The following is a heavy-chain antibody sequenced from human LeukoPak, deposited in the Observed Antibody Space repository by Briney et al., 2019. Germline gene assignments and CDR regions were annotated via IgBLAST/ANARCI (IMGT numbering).Heavy chain of an antibody. V-gene: IGHV3-30*04. CDR1: RFTFSSYA. CDR3: ARANWKDAFDI. J-gene: IGHJ3*02. D-gene: IGHD1-20*01. Sequence: PGGSLRLSCPSSRFTFSSYAMHWVRQAPGKGLEGVAVISYDGSNKYYPDSVKGRFTISRENYKNTLYMPMNSMRAEDTAVYYCARANWKDAFDIWGQGTMVTVSS. CDR2: ISYDGSNK.